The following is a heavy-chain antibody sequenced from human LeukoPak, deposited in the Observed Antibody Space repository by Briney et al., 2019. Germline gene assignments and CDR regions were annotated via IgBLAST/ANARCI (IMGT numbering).Heavy chain of an antibody. CDR3: ARAAVDTSDTFDL. CDR1: GYTFTGYY. Sequence: ASVKVSCKASGYTFTGYYMHWVRQAPGQGLEWMGWINPNNGNTNYAQKLQGRVTMTTDTSTSTAYKELRSLRSDDTAMYYCARAAVDTSDTFDLWGQGTMVTVSP. D-gene: IGHD6-13*01. V-gene: IGHV1-18*04. J-gene: IGHJ3*01. CDR2: INPNNGNT.